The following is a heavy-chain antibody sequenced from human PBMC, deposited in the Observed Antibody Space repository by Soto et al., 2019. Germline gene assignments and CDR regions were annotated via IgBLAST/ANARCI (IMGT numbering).Heavy chain of an antibody. Sequence: EVQLVESGGGLVQPGGSLRLSCAASGFTFSSYSMNWVRQAPGKGLEWVSYISSRSRTIYYADSVKGRFTISRDNAKNSLYLQMNSMRAEDTAVYYCERDKYGDFDFDYWGRGTLVTVSS. J-gene: IGHJ4*02. CDR2: ISSRSRTI. CDR3: ERDKYGDFDFDY. D-gene: IGHD4-17*01. V-gene: IGHV3-48*01. CDR1: GFTFSSYS.